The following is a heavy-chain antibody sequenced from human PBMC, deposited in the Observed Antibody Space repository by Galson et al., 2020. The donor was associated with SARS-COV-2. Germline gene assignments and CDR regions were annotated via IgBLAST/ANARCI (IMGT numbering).Heavy chain of an antibody. D-gene: IGHD2-2*03. CDR1: GGSISSGGYS. CDR2: IYHSGST. J-gene: IGHJ3*02. Sequence: SENLSLTCALYGGSISSGGYSWSWIRQPPGTGLEWVGYIYHSGSTNYNPSLKSRVTIAVDRSKNQFSLKLNSVTAADTAVYYCARDGYCSSTSCTSLDAFDIWGQGTMVTVSS. V-gene: IGHV4-30-2*01. CDR3: ARDGYCSSTSCTSLDAFDI.